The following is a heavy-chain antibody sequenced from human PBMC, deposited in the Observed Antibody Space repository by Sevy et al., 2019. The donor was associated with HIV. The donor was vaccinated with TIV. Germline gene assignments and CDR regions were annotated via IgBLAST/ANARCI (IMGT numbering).Heavy chain of an antibody. V-gene: IGHV3-30*04. CDR1: GFTFSSYA. D-gene: IGHD1-26*01. J-gene: IGHJ3*02. CDR2: ISYDGSNK. CDR3: ARVRRGGSYFAFDI. Sequence: GGSLRLSCAASGFTFSSYAMHWVRQAPGKGLEWVAVISYDGSNKYYADSVKGRFTISRDNSKNTLYRQMNSLRAEDTAVYYCARVRRGGSYFAFDIWGQGTMVTVSS.